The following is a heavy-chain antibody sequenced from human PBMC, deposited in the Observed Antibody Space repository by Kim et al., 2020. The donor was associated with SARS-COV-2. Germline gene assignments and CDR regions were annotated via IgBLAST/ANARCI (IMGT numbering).Heavy chain of an antibody. CDR3: ATAPGLGWFGELFSG. J-gene: IGHJ4*02. D-gene: IGHD3-10*01. V-gene: IGHV1-24*01. Sequence: ASVKVSCKVSGYTLTELSMHWVRQAPGKGLEWMGGFDPEDGETIYAQKFQGRVTMTEDTSTDTAYMELSSLRSEDTAVYYCATAPGLGWFGELFSGWGQGTLVTVSS. CDR1: GYTLTELS. CDR2: FDPEDGET.